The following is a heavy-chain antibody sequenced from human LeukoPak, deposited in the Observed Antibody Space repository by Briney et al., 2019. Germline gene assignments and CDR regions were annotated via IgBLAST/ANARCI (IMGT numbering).Heavy chain of an antibody. CDR1: GYTFTGYY. D-gene: IGHD6-13*01. CDR2: INPNSGGT. V-gene: IGHV1-2*04. CDR3: ARDRISSSWSYCYGMDV. J-gene: IGHJ6*02. Sequence: GASVKVSCKASGYTFTGYYMHWVRQAPGQGLEWMGWINPNSGGTNYAQKFQGWVTMTRDTSISTAYMELSRLRSDDTAVYYCARDRISSSWSYCYGMDVWGQGTTVTVSS.